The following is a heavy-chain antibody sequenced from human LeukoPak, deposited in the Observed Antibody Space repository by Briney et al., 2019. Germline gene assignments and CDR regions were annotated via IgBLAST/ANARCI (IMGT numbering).Heavy chain of an antibody. Sequence: GGSLRLSFAASGVTFSSAWMSWVRQAPGKGLEWVGRIKSKTDGGTTDYAAPVKGRFTISRDDSKNTLYLQMNSLKTEDSAVYYCTTDPPSIADFDYWGQGTLVTVSS. CDR3: TTDPPSIADFDY. V-gene: IGHV3-15*01. J-gene: IGHJ4*02. CDR2: IKSKTDGGTT. CDR1: GVTFSSAW. D-gene: IGHD6-6*01.